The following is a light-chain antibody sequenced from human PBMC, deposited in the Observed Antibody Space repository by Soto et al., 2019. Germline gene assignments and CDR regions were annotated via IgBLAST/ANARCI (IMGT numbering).Light chain of an antibody. Sequence: QSALTQPASVSGSPGQSITISCTGTSSDVGGYNYVSWYQQHPGKAPKLMIYEVSNRPSGVSNRFSGSKSGNTASLTISGLQAEDEADYSCSSYTSSSTPYVFGTGTQLTV. V-gene: IGLV2-14*01. J-gene: IGLJ1*01. CDR3: SSYTSSSTPYV. CDR2: EVS. CDR1: SSDVGGYNY.